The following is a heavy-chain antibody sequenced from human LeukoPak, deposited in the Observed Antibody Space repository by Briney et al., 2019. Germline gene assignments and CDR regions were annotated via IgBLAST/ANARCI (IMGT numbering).Heavy chain of an antibody. CDR3: ARRGDGGRSFDY. Sequence: GGSLRLSCAASGFTFSSYSMNWIRQAPGKGLEWVSLIYVDGRTYYADSVKGRFTISRDNSKNTLYLQVNSLRAEDTAVYYCARRGDGGRSFDYWGQGTLVTVSS. V-gene: IGHV3-53*01. D-gene: IGHD4-23*01. J-gene: IGHJ4*02. CDR2: IYVDGRT. CDR1: GFTFSSYS.